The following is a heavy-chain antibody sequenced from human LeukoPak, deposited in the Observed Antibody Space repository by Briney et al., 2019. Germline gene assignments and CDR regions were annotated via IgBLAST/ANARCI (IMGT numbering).Heavy chain of an antibody. CDR2: ICASGST. CDR3: ARDSYSSSWYFDY. CDR1: GGSISSDY. V-gene: IGHV4-4*07. Sequence: PSETLSLTCTVSGGSISSDYWSWIRQPAGKGLEWIGRICASGSTNYNPSLKSRVAMSVDTSKNQFSLKLSSVTAADTAVYYCARDSYSSSWYFDYWGQGTLVTVSS. D-gene: IGHD6-13*01. J-gene: IGHJ4*02.